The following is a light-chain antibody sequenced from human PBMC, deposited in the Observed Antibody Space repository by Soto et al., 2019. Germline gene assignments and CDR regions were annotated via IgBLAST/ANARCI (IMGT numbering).Light chain of an antibody. Sequence: EIVLTQSPVTLSLSPGERATLYCRASQSVSGYLAWYQQKPGQAPRLLIYDVSNRATGIPARFSASGSGTDFTLTISDVQPEDFALYYCHQRQSWPRTFGQGTKVDIK. CDR2: DVS. J-gene: IGKJ1*01. CDR3: HQRQSWPRT. V-gene: IGKV3-11*01. CDR1: QSVSGY.